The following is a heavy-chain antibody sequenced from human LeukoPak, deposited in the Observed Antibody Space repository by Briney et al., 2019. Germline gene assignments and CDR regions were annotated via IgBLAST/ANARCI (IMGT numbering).Heavy chain of an antibody. Sequence: PGGSLRLSCAASGFTFSSYAMSWVRQPPGKGLEWVSAISGSGGSTYYADSVKGRFTISRDNSKNTLYLQMNSLRAEDTAVYYCAKTYYYDSSGYYVPRPFDYWGQGTLVTVSS. D-gene: IGHD3-22*01. CDR3: AKTYYYDSSGYYVPRPFDY. J-gene: IGHJ4*02. V-gene: IGHV3-23*01. CDR2: ISGSGGST. CDR1: GFTFSSYA.